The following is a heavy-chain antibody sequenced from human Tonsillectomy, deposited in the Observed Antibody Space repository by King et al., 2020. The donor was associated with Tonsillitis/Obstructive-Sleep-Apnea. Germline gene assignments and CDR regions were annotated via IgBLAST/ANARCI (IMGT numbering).Heavy chain of an antibody. V-gene: IGHV5-51*01. CDR2: IYPGDSDT. CDR3: ARLGNNYDFWSGYYFDY. D-gene: IGHD3-3*01. CDR1: GYSFTSYW. J-gene: IGHJ4*02. Sequence: VQLVESGAEVKKPGESLKISCKVSGYSFTSYWIGWVRQMPGKGLEWMGIIYPGDSDTRYSPSFQGQVTIPADKSISTAYLQWSSLKASDTAMYYCARLGNNYDFWSGYYFDYWGQGTLVTVSS.